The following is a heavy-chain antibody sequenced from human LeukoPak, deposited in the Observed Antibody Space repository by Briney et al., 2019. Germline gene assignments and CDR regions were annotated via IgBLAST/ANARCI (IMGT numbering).Heavy chain of an antibody. CDR2: INPSTGGT. CDR3: ARDQSFYDAGDQRFDY. CDR1: GYTFTVYF. J-gene: IGHJ4*02. D-gene: IGHD2/OR15-2a*01. V-gene: IGHV1-2*02. Sequence: ASVTVSCTTSGYTFTVYFIHWVRQAPGLGLEWMGWINPSTGGTNYAQMFQGRVTMTRDTSISTAYMELSSLISDDTAVYYCARDQSFYDAGDQRFDYWGQGTLVTVSS.